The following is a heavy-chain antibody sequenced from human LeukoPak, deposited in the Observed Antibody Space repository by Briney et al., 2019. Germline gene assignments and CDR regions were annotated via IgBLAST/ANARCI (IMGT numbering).Heavy chain of an antibody. J-gene: IGHJ5*02. CDR3: AREDGYCSSTSCNNWFDP. CDR1: GGSMSNFY. D-gene: IGHD2-2*03. V-gene: IGHV4-59*01. Sequence: SQTLSLTCTVSGGSMSNFYWTWIRQPPGKGLEWIGNIYYSGSTKYNPSLKSRVTISVDTSKNQFSLNLSSVTAADTAVYCCAREDGYCSSTSCNNWFDPWGQGALVTVSS. CDR2: IYYSGST.